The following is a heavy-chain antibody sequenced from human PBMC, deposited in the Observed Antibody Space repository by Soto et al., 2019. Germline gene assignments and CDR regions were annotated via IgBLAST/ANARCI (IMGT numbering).Heavy chain of an antibody. CDR1: GFTFSSYS. Sequence: EVQLLESGGGLVKPGGSLRLSCAASGFTFSSYSMNWVRQTPGKGLEWVSSISSSSSYIYYAELVKGRITISRDNAETSLYLQMNSLRAEDTAVYYCARVLYNSNYYTMDVWGQGTTVTVSS. CDR3: ARVLYNSNYYTMDV. J-gene: IGHJ6*02. V-gene: IGHV3-21*01. CDR2: ISSSSSYI. D-gene: IGHD6-13*01.